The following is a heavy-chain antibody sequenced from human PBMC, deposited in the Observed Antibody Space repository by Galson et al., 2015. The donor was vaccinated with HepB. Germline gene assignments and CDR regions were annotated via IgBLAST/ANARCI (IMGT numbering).Heavy chain of an antibody. V-gene: IGHV1-18*01. CDR1: RYTFTKFG. CDR3: ARGGMATIGGPTFDY. J-gene: IGHJ4*01. D-gene: IGHD5-24*01. Sequence: VKVSCKAYRYTFTKFGISWVRQAPGQGLEWMGWINPSNGNTNYAQKFQGRVIMTTDTSTSTAYMDLRSLRSDDTALYYCARGGMATIGGPTFDYWGHGTLVTVSS. CDR2: INPSNGNT.